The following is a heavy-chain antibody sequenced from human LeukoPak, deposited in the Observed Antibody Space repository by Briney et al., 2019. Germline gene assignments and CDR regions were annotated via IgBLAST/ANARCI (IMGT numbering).Heavy chain of an antibody. CDR1: GFTFSSYA. D-gene: IGHD2-21*02. CDR3: ALAYCGGDCYSWDAFDI. Sequence: GGSLRLSCVASGFTFSSYAMSWVRQAPGKGLEWVSAISGSGGSTYYADSVKGRFTISRDNSKNTLYLQMNSLRAEDTAVYYCALAYCGGDCYSWDAFDIWGQGTMVTVSS. J-gene: IGHJ3*02. V-gene: IGHV3-23*01. CDR2: ISGSGGST.